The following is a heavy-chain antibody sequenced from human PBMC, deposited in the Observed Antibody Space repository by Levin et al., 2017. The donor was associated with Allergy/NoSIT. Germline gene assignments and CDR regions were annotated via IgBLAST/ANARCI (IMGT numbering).Heavy chain of an antibody. J-gene: IGHJ3*02. CDR1: GFTFSTFW. D-gene: IGHD1-26*01. CDR3: ARGWADAFDI. CDR2: ISTDGTRT. Sequence: QPGGSLRLSCAASGFTFSTFWMHWVRQVPGEGPVWVSRISTDGTRTTYADSVKGRCTMSRDNAKNTLYLQVDSLRVEDTAVYYCARGWADAFDIWGQGTMVTVSS. V-gene: IGHV3-74*01.